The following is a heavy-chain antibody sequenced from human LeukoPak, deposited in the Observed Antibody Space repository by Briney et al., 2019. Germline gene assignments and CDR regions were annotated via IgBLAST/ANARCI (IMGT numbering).Heavy chain of an antibody. CDR3: ASSVLLWVGESREWFDP. J-gene: IGHJ5*02. Sequence: PGGSLRLSCAASGFTFSSYSMNWVRQAPGKGLKWVSSISSSSSYIYYADSVKGRFTISRDSAKNSLYLQMNSLRAEDTAVYYCASSVLLWVGESREWFDPWGEGTLVTVSS. V-gene: IGHV3-21*01. CDR1: GFTFSSYS. D-gene: IGHD3-10*01. CDR2: ISSSSSYI.